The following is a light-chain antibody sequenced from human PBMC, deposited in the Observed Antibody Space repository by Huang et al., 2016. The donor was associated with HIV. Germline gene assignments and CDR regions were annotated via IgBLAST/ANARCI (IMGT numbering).Light chain of an antibody. CDR1: HSVDSD. V-gene: IGKV3-15*01. CDR2: DAS. CDR3: QQYNDWPPLT. Sequence: EIEMTQSPATLSVSPGERATLYCRASHSVDSDLAWYHQKPGQAPRPLIYDASTRATGVSAKFNATGSGTAFSLTITNLQFDDFAVYYCQQYNDWPPLTFGGGTKVEI. J-gene: IGKJ4*01.